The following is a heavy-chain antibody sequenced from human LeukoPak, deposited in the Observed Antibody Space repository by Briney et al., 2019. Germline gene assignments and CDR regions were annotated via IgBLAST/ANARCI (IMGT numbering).Heavy chain of an antibody. CDR3: ARGPNYYDSSGYPYYYYYMDV. D-gene: IGHD3-22*01. V-gene: IGHV1-24*01. CDR2: FDPEDGET. Sequence: ASVKVSCKVSGYTLTELSMHWVRQAPGKGLEWMGGFDPEDGETIYAQKFQGRVTMTEDTSTDTAYMELSSLRSEDTAVYYCARGPNYYDSSGYPYYYYYMDVWGKGTTVTISS. J-gene: IGHJ6*03. CDR1: GYTLTELS.